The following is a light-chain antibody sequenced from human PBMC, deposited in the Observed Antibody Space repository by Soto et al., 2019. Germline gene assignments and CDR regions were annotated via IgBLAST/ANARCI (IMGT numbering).Light chain of an antibody. J-gene: IGLJ1*01. V-gene: IGLV2-14*01. CDR1: SRDIGDYNY. CDR3: SSYSDTTTLYL. CDR2: EVY. Sequence: QSALTQPASVSGSPGQSITIPCTGTSRDIGDYNYVSWYQQHPGKAPKLLIFEVYNRPAGVSDRFSGSKSGNTASLTISGLQTGDEGDYYCSSYSDTTTLYLFGTGIKVTVL.